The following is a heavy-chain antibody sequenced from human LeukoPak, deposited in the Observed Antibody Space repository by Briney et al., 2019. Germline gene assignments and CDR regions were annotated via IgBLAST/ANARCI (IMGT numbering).Heavy chain of an antibody. Sequence: PGGSLRLSCAASGFTFSSYGMHWVRQAPGKGLEWVAVISYDGSNKYYADSVKGRFTISRDNSKNTLYLQMNSLRAEDTAVYYCAKDRAPHCSGGSCPLDFDYWGQGTLVTVSS. J-gene: IGHJ4*02. V-gene: IGHV3-30*18. CDR2: ISYDGSNK. CDR1: GFTFSSYG. D-gene: IGHD2-15*01. CDR3: AKDRAPHCSGGSCPLDFDY.